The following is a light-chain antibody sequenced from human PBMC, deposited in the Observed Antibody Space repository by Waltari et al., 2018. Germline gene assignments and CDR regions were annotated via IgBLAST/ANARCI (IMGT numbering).Light chain of an antibody. Sequence: QSALTQPASVSGSPGQSITISCTGTSSDVGAYNYVSWYQQHPGKVPKLIIYDVSHPPAGVSFRFSGSKSDNTASLTISGLQAEDEADYYCISDTTSDTMIFGGGTKLTVL. V-gene: IGLV2-14*03. CDR3: ISDTTSDTMI. CDR2: DVS. CDR1: SSDVGAYNY. J-gene: IGLJ2*01.